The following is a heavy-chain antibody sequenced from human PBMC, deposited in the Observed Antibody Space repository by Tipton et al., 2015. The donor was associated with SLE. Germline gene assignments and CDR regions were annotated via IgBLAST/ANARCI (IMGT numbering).Heavy chain of an antibody. CDR3: ARGGTAINY. D-gene: IGHD5-18*01. CDR1: GGSISSSSYY. CDR2: IYYSGST. J-gene: IGHJ4*02. Sequence: TLSLTCTVSGGSISSSSYYWGWIRQPPGKGLEWIGYIYYSGSTNYNPSLKSRVTISVDTSKNQFSLKLSSVTAADTAVYYCARGGTAINYWGQGTLVTVSS. V-gene: IGHV4-61*05.